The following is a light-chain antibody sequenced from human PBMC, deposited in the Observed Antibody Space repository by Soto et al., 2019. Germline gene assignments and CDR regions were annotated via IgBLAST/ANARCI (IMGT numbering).Light chain of an antibody. J-gene: IGKJ2*03. CDR1: QSISSW. Sequence: DIQMTQSPSTLSASVGDRVTITCRASQSISSWLAWYQQKPGKAPNFLIYDASSLESGVPSRFSGSGSGTEFTLTISSLQPDDFATYYCQQYKSYPYSFGQGTKLEMK. CDR3: QQYKSYPYS. CDR2: DAS. V-gene: IGKV1-5*01.